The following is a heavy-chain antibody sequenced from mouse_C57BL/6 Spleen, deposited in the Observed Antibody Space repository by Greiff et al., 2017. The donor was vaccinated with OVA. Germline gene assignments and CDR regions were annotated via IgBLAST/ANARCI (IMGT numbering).Heavy chain of an antibody. Sequence: VQLQQPGAELVRPGSSVKLSCKASGYTFTSYWMHWVKQRPIQGLEWIGNIDPSDSETHYNQKFKDKATLTVDKSSSTAYMQLSSLTSEDSAVYYGAREGDDGYYVDYWGKGTTLTVSS. D-gene: IGHD2-3*01. V-gene: IGHV1-52*01. J-gene: IGHJ2*01. CDR1: GYTFTSYW. CDR3: AREGDDGYYVDY. CDR2: IDPSDSET.